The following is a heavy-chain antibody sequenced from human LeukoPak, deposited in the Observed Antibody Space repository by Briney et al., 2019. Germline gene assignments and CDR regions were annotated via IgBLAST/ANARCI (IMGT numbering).Heavy chain of an antibody. D-gene: IGHD1-26*01. CDR2: ISYDGSNK. J-gene: IGHJ4*02. CDR3: ARSRRRELLRTYFDY. V-gene: IGHV3-30*04. Sequence: NPGGPLRLSCAASGFTFSTYAMHWVRQAPGKGLEWVAVISYDGSNKYYADSVKGRFTISRDNSKNTLYLQMNSLRAEDTAVYYCARSRRRELLRTYFDYWGQGTLVTVSS. CDR1: GFTFSTYA.